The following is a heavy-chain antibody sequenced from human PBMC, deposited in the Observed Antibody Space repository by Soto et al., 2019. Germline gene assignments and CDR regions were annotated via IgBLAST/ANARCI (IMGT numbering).Heavy chain of an antibody. CDR3: ARDYDILTGRYYYGMDV. J-gene: IGHJ6*02. CDR2: IIPIFGTA. D-gene: IGHD3-9*01. Sequence: EASAKVSCKASGGTFSSYAISWVRQAPGQGLEWMGGIIPIFGTANYAQKFQGRVTITADESTSTAYMELSSLRSEDTAVYYCARDYDILTGRYYYGMDVWGQGTTVTVSS. V-gene: IGHV1-69*13. CDR1: GGTFSSYA.